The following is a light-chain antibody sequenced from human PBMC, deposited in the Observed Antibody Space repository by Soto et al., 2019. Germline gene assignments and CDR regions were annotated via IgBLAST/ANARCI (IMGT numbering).Light chain of an antibody. V-gene: IGLV1-47*02. CDR3: ATWDDSLRGRV. J-gene: IGLJ3*02. CDR1: SSNIGSNY. CDR2: STN. Sequence: QSVLTQPPSASGTPGQRVTISCSGSSSNIGSNYVYWYQQLPGTAPKLLIYSTNQRPSGVPDRFSGSKSGTSASLAIRGLRSEDEADYYCATWDDSLRGRVFGGGTKLTVL.